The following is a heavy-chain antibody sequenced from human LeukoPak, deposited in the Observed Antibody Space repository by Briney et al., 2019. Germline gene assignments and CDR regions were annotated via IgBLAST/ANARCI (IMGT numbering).Heavy chain of an antibody. Sequence: GESLKISCKGSGYKFSTYWIAWVRQMPGKGLEWMGIIYPGDSDTRYSPSFQGQVTISADKSVNSAYLQWSSLKASETAMYYCARPNITSYYDSRGYDAFDVWGQGTMVAVSS. CDR1: GYKFSTYW. CDR3: ARPNITSYYDSRGYDAFDV. CDR2: IYPGDSDT. D-gene: IGHD3-22*01. V-gene: IGHV5-51*01. J-gene: IGHJ3*01.